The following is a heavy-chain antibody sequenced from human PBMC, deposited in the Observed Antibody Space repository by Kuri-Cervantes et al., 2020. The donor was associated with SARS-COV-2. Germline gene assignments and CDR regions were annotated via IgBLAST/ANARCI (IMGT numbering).Heavy chain of an antibody. D-gene: IGHD5-24*01. CDR3: ARVEMTTIKFDY. CDR2: IIPIFGTS. CDR1: GGTFSSYA. V-gene: IGHV1-69*06. J-gene: IGHJ4*02. Sequence: SVKVSCKASGGTFSSYAISWVRQAPGQGLEWMGGIIPIFGTSNYAQNFQGRVTITADKSTSTAYMELSSLRSEDTAVYYCARVEMTTIKFDYWGQGTLVTVFS.